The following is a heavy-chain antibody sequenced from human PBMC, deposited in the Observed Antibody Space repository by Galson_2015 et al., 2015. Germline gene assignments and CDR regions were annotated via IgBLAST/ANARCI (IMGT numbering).Heavy chain of an antibody. V-gene: IGHV3-30-3*01. CDR1: GFTFSSYA. D-gene: IGHD2-2*01. Sequence: SLRLSCAASGFTFSSYAMHWVRQAPGKGLEWVAVISYDGSNKYYADSVKGRFTISRDNFKNTLYLQMNSLRAEDTAVYYCARGLAVPAAPGWDYYGMDVWGHGTTVTVSS. J-gene: IGHJ6*02. CDR2: ISYDGSNK. CDR3: ARGLAVPAAPGWDYYGMDV.